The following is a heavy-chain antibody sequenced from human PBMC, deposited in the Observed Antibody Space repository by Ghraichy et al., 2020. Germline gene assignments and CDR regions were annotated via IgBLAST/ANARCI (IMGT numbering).Heavy chain of an antibody. CDR3: ARRGSGNDWYFDP. Sequence: SETLFLTCTVSGGFISSYYWSWIRQTPGKGLEWIGDIYYSGSTNYSPSLKSRVTMSVDTSKKQFSLKLSSVTAADTAVYYCARRGSGNDWYFDPWGRGTLVTVSS. J-gene: IGHJ2*01. CDR2: IYYSGST. V-gene: IGHV4-59*01. D-gene: IGHD3-16*01. CDR1: GGFISSYY.